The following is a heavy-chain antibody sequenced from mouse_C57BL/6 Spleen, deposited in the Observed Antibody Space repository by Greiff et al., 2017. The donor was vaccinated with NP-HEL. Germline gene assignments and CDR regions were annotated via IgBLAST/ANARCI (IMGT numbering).Heavy chain of an antibody. J-gene: IGHJ4*01. CDR2: IRNKANGYTT. D-gene: IGHD2-1*01. Sequence: EVQLVESGGGLVQPGGSLSLSCAASGFTFTDYYMSWVRQPPGKALEWLGFIRNKANGYTTEYSASVKGRFTISRDNSQSILYLQMNALRAEDSATYYCARSGNFPYAMDYWGQGTSVTVSS. CDR3: ARSGNFPYAMDY. V-gene: IGHV7-3*01. CDR1: GFTFTDYY.